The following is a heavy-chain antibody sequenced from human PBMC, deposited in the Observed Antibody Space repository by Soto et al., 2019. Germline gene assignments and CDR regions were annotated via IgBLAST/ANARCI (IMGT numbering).Heavy chain of an antibody. J-gene: IGHJ4*02. CDR3: VREKAVAGDFDS. CDR1: GDSVSSNSVA. CDR2: TYYRSKWYN. D-gene: IGHD6-19*01. Sequence: QVQLQQSGPGLVKASQTLSLTCVISGDSVSSNSVAWNWIRQSPSRGLEWLGRTYYRSKWYNEYAVSVKSRITINPDTSKNQFSLQLNSVSPEDTAVYYCVREKAVAGDFDSWGQGTLVTVSS. V-gene: IGHV6-1*01.